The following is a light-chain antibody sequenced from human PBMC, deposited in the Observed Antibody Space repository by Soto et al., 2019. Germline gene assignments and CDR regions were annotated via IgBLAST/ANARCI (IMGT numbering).Light chain of an antibody. V-gene: IGKV3-20*01. CDR3: QQYGSSPT. CDR1: QTVRNNY. J-gene: IGKJ1*01. Sequence: EFVLTQSPGTLSLSPGERATLSCRASQTVRNNYLAWYQQKPGQAPRLLIYDASSRATGIPDRFSGGGSGTDFTLTISRLEPEDFAVYYCQQYGSSPTFGQGTKVDIK. CDR2: DAS.